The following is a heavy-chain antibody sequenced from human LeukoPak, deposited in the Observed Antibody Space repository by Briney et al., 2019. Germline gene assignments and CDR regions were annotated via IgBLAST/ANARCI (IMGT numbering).Heavy chain of an antibody. CDR3: ARLTLLYYFDY. Sequence: ASVKVSCKASGYTFTSYAMNWVRQAPGQGLEWMGRIDPSDSYTNYSPSFQGHVTISADKSISTAYLQWSSLKASDTAMYYCARLTLLYYFDYWGQGTLVTVSS. CDR1: GYTFTSYA. V-gene: IGHV5-10-1*01. J-gene: IGHJ4*02. CDR2: IDPSDSYT. D-gene: IGHD1-14*01.